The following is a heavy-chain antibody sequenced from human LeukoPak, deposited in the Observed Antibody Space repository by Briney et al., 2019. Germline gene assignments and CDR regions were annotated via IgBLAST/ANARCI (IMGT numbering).Heavy chain of an antibody. J-gene: IGHJ4*02. CDR1: GYTFTSYD. V-gene: IGHV1-8*01. Sequence: GASVKVSCKASGYTFTSYDINWVRQATGHGLEWMGWMNPNSGNTGYAQKFQGRVTMTRNTSISTAYMELSSLRSEDTAVYYCARDQPPDDYGGNSGVDYWGQGTLVTVSS. D-gene: IGHD4-23*01. CDR2: MNPNSGNT. CDR3: ARDQPPDDYGGNSGVDY.